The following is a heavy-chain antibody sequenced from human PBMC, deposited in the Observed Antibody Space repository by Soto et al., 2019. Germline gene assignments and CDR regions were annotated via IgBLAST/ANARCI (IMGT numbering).Heavy chain of an antibody. CDR2: ISRDGNTK. CDR3: TGEVASGY. Sequence: QVQLVESGGGVVQPGRSLRLSCAVSGFTVSTYGMHWVRQAPGKGLEWVAVISRDGNTKFYADSVKGRFTISRDNSRNTLFLEMNSVRGDDMAVYYCTGEVASGYWGQGTLVTVSS. V-gene: IGHV3-30*03. CDR1: GFTVSTYG. J-gene: IGHJ4*02. D-gene: IGHD2-8*02.